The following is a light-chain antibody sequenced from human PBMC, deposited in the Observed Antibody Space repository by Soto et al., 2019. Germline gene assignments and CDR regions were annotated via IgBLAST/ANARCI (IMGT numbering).Light chain of an antibody. CDR3: QQYNNWPIT. J-gene: IGKJ5*01. Sequence: EVVMTQSPATLSVSPGERATLSCRASQSVSSDLAWYHQKPGQAPRLLIYGASNRATGIPGRFSGSGSGTEFTLTISSLQSEDFAVYFCQQYNNWPITFAQGTRLEIK. V-gene: IGKV3-15*01. CDR1: QSVSSD. CDR2: GAS.